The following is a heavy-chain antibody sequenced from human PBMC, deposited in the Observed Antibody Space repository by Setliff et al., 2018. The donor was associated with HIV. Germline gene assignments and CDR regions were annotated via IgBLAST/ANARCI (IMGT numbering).Heavy chain of an antibody. CDR2: ISAYNGNT. Sequence: ASVKVSCKASGGTFSSYAISWVRQAPGQGLEWMGWISAYNGNTNYAQKLQGRVTMTTDTSTSTAYMELRSLRSDDTAVYFCARERRVDIAVVPAAKGTFDYWGQGTLVTVSS. D-gene: IGHD2-2*01. CDR3: ARERRVDIAVVPAAKGTFDY. CDR1: GGTFSSYA. V-gene: IGHV1-18*01. J-gene: IGHJ4*02.